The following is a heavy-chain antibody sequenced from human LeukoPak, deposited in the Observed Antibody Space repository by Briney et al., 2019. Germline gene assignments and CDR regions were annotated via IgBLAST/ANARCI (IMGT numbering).Heavy chain of an antibody. V-gene: IGHV3-33*06. J-gene: IGHJ4*02. Sequence: PGGSLRLSCAASGFTFSSYGMHWVRQAPGKGLEWVAVKWYDGSNKYYADSVKGRFTISRDNSKNTLYLQMNSLRAEDTTVYYCAKDQVPGFQTHYSPFDYWGQGTLVTVSS. CDR3: AKDQVPGFQTHYSPFDY. CDR1: GFTFSSYG. CDR2: KWYDGSNK. D-gene: IGHD1-26*01.